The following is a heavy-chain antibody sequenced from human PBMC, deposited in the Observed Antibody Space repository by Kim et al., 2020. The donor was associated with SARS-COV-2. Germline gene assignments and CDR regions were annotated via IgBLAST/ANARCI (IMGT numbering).Heavy chain of an antibody. CDR1: SGSFRYYY. CDR2: IYYSGTT. J-gene: IGHJ4*02. V-gene: IGHV4-59*13. CDR3: ARGPTRNDFDY. Sequence: SETLSLTCTVSSGSFRYYYWSWVRQPPGKALEWIGHIYYSGTTNYNPSLESRVTISLDTSKNHFSLKLTSVTAADTAAYYCARGPTRNDFDYWGQGSLVTVSS.